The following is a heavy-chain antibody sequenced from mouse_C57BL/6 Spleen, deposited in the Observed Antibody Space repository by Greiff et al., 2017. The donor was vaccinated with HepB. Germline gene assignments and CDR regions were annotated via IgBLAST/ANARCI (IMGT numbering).Heavy chain of an antibody. J-gene: IGHJ2*01. CDR2: IDPSDSYT. D-gene: IGHD2-4*01. V-gene: IGHV1-69*01. Sequence: QVQLQQPGAELVMPGASVKLSCKASGYTFTSYWMHWVKQRPGQGLEWIGEIDPSDSYTNYNQKFKGKSTLTVDKSSSTAYMQLSSLTSEDSAVYYGARPGMITTGYYFDYWGQGTTLTVSS. CDR3: ARPGMITTGYYFDY. CDR1: GYTFTSYW.